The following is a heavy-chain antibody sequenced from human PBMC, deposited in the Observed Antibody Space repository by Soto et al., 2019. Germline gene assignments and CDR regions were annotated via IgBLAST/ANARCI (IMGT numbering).Heavy chain of an antibody. CDR1: GYTLTELS. Sequence: GASVKVSCKVSGYTLTELSMHWVRQAPGKGLEWMGGFDPEDGETIYAQKFQGRVTMTEDTSTDTAYMELSSLRSEDTAVYYCATAYYDSSGYSSAFDIWGQGTMVTVSS. D-gene: IGHD3-22*01. CDR2: FDPEDGET. J-gene: IGHJ3*02. CDR3: ATAYYDSSGYSSAFDI. V-gene: IGHV1-24*01.